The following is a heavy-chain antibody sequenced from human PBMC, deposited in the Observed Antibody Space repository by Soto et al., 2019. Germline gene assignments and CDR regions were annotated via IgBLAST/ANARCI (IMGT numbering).Heavy chain of an antibody. D-gene: IGHD1-26*01. Sequence: LRLSCAASGFTVSSNYMSWVRQAPGKGLEWVSVIYSGGSTYYADSVKGRFTISRDNSKNTLYLQMNSLRAEDTAVYYCARDLRGPRGCWFDPWGQGTLVTVSS. CDR3: ARDLRGPRGCWFDP. CDR1: GFTVSSNY. J-gene: IGHJ5*02. CDR2: IYSGGST. V-gene: IGHV3-53*01.